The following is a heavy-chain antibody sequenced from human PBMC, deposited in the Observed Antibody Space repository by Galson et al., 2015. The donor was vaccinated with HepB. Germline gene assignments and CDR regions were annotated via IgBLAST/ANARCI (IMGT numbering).Heavy chain of an antibody. CDR3: ARGPPLGDLPCSSTSCYVFWFNP. V-gene: IGHV1-46*01. D-gene: IGHD2-2*01. J-gene: IGHJ5*02. CDR1: GYTFTSYY. CDR2: INPSGGST. Sequence: SVKVSCKASGYTFTSYYMHWVRQAPGQGLEWMGIINPSGGSTSYAQKFQGRVTMTRDTSTSTVYMELSSLRSEDTAVYYCARGPPLGDLPCSSTSCYVFWFNPWGQGTLVTVSS.